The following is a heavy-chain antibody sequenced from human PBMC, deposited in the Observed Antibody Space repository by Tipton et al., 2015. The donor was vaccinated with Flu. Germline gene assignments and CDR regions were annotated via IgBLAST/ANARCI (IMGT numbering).Heavy chain of an antibody. CDR3: ARLRLGRHLSDFDY. Sequence: GLVKPSETLSLTCSVSGFSSTTAYYWAWIRQPPGKGLEWIGTIDRSGNTHYNPSLESRVTVLADTSKNQVSLRLSSVTAADTAIYYCARLRLGRHLSDFDYWGQGTLVTVSS. J-gene: IGHJ4*02. D-gene: IGHD3-16*01. CDR2: IDRSGNT. V-gene: IGHV4-38-2*01. CDR1: GFSSTTAYY.